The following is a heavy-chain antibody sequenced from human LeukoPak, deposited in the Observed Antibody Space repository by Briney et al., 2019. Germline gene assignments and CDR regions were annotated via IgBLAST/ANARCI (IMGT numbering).Heavy chain of an antibody. Sequence: SETLSLTCTVSGGSINSGGYYWSWIRQHPGKGLEWIGYIYYSGSTYYNPSLRSRVTISIDTSKNQFSLKLSSVTAAHTAVYYCARDGGYCSGGNCFDAFDIWGQGTMVTVSS. CDR1: GGSINSGGYY. V-gene: IGHV4-31*03. D-gene: IGHD2-15*01. CDR2: IYYSGST. J-gene: IGHJ3*02. CDR3: ARDGGYCSGGNCFDAFDI.